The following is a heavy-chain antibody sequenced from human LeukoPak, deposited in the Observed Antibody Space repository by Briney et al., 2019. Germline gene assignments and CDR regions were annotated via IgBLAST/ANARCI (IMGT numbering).Heavy chain of an antibody. J-gene: IGHJ6*03. Sequence: ASVKVSCKASGYTFTSYDINWVRQATGQGLEWMGWMNPNSGNTGYAQKFQGRVTITRNTSISTAYMELSSLKASDTAMYYCARRVGYSGYDVDYYYYYYMDVWGKGTTVTVSS. CDR2: MNPNSGNT. CDR3: ARRVGYSGYDVDYYYYYYMDV. V-gene: IGHV1-8*03. CDR1: GYTFTSYD. D-gene: IGHD5-12*01.